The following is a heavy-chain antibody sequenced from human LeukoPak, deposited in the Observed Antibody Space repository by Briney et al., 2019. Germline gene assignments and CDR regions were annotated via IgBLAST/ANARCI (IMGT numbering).Heavy chain of an antibody. CDR3: ARRDRDDYHLDY. D-gene: IGHD5-24*01. CDR1: GASISSSSYY. CDR2: IYYSGNA. V-gene: IGHV4-39*01. Sequence: SETLSLTCTVSGASISSSSYYWGWIRQPPGKGLEWIGNIYYSGNANYNPSLKSRVTISEDTSKNQFSLKLSSVTAADTAVYYCARRDRDDYHLDYWGQGTLVIVSS. J-gene: IGHJ4*02.